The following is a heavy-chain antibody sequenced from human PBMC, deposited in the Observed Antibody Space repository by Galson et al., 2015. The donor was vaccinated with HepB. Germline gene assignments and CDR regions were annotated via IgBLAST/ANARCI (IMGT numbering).Heavy chain of an antibody. CDR1: GFTFSSYA. D-gene: IGHD3-10*01. Sequence: SLRLSCAASGFTFSSYAMHWVRQAPGKGLEWVAVISYDGSNKYYADSVKGRFTISRDNSKNTLYLQMNSLRAEDTAVYYCARDYYGSGSYGFDAFDIWGQGTMVTVSS. CDR2: ISYDGSNK. J-gene: IGHJ3*02. CDR3: ARDYYGSGSYGFDAFDI. V-gene: IGHV3-30*04.